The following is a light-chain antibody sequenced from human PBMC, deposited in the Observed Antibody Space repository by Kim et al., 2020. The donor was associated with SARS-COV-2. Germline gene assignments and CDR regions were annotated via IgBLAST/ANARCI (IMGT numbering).Light chain of an antibody. V-gene: IGKV4-1*01. CDR3: QQYYSTPYT. CDR1: QSVLYSSTNKNY. J-gene: IGKJ2*01. CDR2: WAS. Sequence: DIVMTQSPDSLAVSLGERATINFKSSQSVLYSSTNKNYLAWYQQKPGQPLKLLLYWASTRESGVPDRLSGSGSGTDFTLTISTLQAEDVAVYYCQQYYSTPYTFGQGTKLEI.